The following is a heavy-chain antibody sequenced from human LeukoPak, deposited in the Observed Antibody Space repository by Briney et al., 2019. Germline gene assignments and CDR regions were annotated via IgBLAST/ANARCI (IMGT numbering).Heavy chain of an antibody. CDR2: INPNSGGT. V-gene: IGHV1-2*02. Sequence: EASVKVSCKASGYTFTGYYMHWVRQAPGQGLEWMGWINPNSGGTNYAQKFQGRVTMTRDTSISTSYMELSRLRSGDTAVYYCARVPQLVNFGEPHDAFDVWGQGTVVTVSS. CDR3: ARVPQLVNFGEPHDAFDV. J-gene: IGHJ3*01. D-gene: IGHD3-10*01. CDR1: GYTFTGYY.